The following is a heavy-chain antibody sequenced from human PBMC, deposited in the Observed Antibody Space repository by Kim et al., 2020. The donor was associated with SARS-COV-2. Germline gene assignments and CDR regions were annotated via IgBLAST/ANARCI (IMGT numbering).Heavy chain of an antibody. V-gene: IGHV1-8*01. Sequence: APVKVSCKASGYTFTSYDINWVRQATGQGLEWMGWMNPNSGNTGYAQKFQGRVTMTRNTSISTAYMELSSLRSEDTAVYYCARGGITMVRGFYNWFDPWGQGTLVTVSS. CDR2: MNPNSGNT. CDR1: GYTFTSYD. D-gene: IGHD3-10*01. CDR3: ARGGITMVRGFYNWFDP. J-gene: IGHJ5*02.